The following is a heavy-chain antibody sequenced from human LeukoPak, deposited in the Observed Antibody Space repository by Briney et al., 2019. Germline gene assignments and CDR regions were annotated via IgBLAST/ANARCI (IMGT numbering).Heavy chain of an antibody. D-gene: IGHD6-19*01. J-gene: IGHJ4*02. Sequence: PSETLSLTCTVPGGSISSSSYYWGWIRQPPGKGLEWIGSIYYSGSTYYNPSLKSRVTISVDTSKNQFSLKLSSVTAADTAVYYCARQKQWLDLYYFDYWGQGTLVTVSS. CDR3: ARQKQWLDLYYFDY. CDR2: IYYSGST. CDR1: GGSISSSSYY. V-gene: IGHV4-39*01.